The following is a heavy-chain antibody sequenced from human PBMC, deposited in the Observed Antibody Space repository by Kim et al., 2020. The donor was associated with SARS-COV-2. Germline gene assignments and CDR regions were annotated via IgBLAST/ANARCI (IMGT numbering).Heavy chain of an antibody. D-gene: IGHD6-19*01. CDR2: FDPEDGET. J-gene: IGHJ6*02. CDR3: ATGHGQWRPMDV. V-gene: IGHV1-24*01. CDR1: GYTLTELS. Sequence: ASVKVSCKVSGYTLTELSMHWVRQAPGKGLEWMGGFDPEDGETIYAQKFQGRVTMTEDTSTDTAYMELSSLRSEDTAVYYCATGHGQWRPMDVWGQGTTVTVSS.